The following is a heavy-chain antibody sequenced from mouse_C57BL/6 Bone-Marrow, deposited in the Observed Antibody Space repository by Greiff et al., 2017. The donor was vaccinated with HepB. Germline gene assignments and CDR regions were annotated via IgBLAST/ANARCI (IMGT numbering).Heavy chain of an antibody. V-gene: IGHV7-3*01. J-gene: IGHJ4*01. Sequence: VQLKESGGGLVQPGGSLSLSCAASGFTFTDYYMSWVRQPPGKALEWLGFIRNKANGYTTEYSASVKGRFTISRDNSQSILYLQMNALRAEDSATYYCARSPFTTVVAPYAMDYWGQGTSVTVSS. CDR2: IRNKANGYTT. CDR1: GFTFTDYY. D-gene: IGHD1-1*01. CDR3: ARSPFTTVVAPYAMDY.